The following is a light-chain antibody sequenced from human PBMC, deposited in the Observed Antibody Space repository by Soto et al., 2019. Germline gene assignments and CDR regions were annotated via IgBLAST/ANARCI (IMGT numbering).Light chain of an antibody. J-gene: IGLJ2*01. V-gene: IGLV2-14*03. Sequence: QSALTPPASVSGSPGQSITISCTGTSSDVGGYNYVSWYQHHPGKAPKLMIYDVSNRPSGVSDRFSGSKSGNTASLTISGLQAEDEADYYCSSYTTSKTALFGGGTKLTVL. CDR1: SSDVGGYNY. CDR3: SSYTTSKTAL. CDR2: DVS.